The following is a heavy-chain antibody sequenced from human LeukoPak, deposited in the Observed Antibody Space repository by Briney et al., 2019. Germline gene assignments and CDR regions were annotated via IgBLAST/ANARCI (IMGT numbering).Heavy chain of an antibody. CDR1: GFTFSTYW. D-gene: IGHD4-17*01. CDR2: INQDGSEK. CDR3: ARGHTAVTRHFDF. V-gene: IGHV3-7*01. J-gene: IGHJ4*02. Sequence: GGSLRLSCAASGFTFSTYWMSWVGQAPGKGLEWVANINQDGSEKKYVDSVKGRFTISRDNTKNSLYVEMNSLRAEDTAVYYCARGHTAVTRHFDFWGQGTLVTVSS.